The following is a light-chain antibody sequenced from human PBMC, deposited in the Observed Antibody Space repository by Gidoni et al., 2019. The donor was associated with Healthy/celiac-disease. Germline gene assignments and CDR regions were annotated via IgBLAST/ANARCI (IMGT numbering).Light chain of an antibody. Sequence: EGVLTQSPGTLSLSPGESATLSCRASQSVSSNYLAWYQQKPGQAPRLLIDEASSRATGIPDRFSGSGSGTDFTLTISRLEPEDFAVYYCQQYGTSPWTFGQGTKVEIK. CDR1: QSVSSNY. J-gene: IGKJ1*01. CDR3: QQYGTSPWT. CDR2: EAS. V-gene: IGKV3-20*01.